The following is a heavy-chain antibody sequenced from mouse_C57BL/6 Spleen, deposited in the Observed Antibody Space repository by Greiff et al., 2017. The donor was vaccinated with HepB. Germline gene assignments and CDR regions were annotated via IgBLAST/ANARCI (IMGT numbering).Heavy chain of an antibody. CDR2: ISSGGDYI. Sequence: EVQLVESGEGLVKPGGSLKLSCAASGFTFSSYAMSWVRQTPEKRLEWVAYISSGGDYIYYADTVKGRFTISRDNARNTLYLQMSSLKSEDTAMYYCTLIYYDPAWFAYWGQGTLVTVSA. D-gene: IGHD2-4*01. CDR1: GFTFSSYA. V-gene: IGHV5-9-1*02. J-gene: IGHJ3*01. CDR3: TLIYYDPAWFAY.